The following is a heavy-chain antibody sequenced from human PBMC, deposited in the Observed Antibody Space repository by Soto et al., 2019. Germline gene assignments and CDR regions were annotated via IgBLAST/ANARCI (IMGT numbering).Heavy chain of an antibody. CDR2: IRSKANSYAT. J-gene: IGHJ6*03. Sequence: PGGLLRLSFAACGYTFSGSAMHWVRQASGNGLEWVGRIRSKANSYATAYAASVKGRFTISRDDSKNTAYLQMNSLKTEDTAVYYSTRRGVDYYYYYMDVWGKGTTVTVSS. CDR3: TRRGVDYYYYYMDV. CDR1: GYTFSGSA. D-gene: IGHD3-10*01. V-gene: IGHV3-73*01.